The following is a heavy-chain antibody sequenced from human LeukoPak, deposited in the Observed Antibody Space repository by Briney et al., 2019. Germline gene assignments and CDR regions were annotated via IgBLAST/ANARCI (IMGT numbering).Heavy chain of an antibody. V-gene: IGHV3-9*01. CDR2: ISWNGGVI. D-gene: IGHD3-10*01. CDR1: GFTFGDYA. J-gene: IGHJ4*02. CDR3: AKVRPPGSYYNLAIES. Sequence: GGSLRLSCAASGFTFGDYAMHWVRQAPGKGLERVSGISWNGGVIDYADSLKGRFTISRDNTKNSLYLQMNSLRVEDTALYYCAKVRPPGSYYNLAIESWGQGTLVTVSS.